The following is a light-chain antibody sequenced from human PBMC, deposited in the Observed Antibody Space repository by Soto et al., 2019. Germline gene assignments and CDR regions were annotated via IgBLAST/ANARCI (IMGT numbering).Light chain of an antibody. CDR3: SAYTVSRTYV. Sequence: QSVLTQPASVSGSPGQSITISCTGTSSDIGGYDYVSWYQQHPGKVPKLMIYDVARWPSGVPDRFSGSKSGNTASLTISGLQAEDEADYYCSAYTVSRTYVFGTGTKVTVL. J-gene: IGLJ1*01. CDR1: SSDIGGYDY. V-gene: IGLV2-14*01. CDR2: DVA.